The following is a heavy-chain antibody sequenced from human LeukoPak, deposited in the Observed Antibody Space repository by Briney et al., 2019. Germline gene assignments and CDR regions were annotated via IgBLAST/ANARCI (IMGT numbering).Heavy chain of an antibody. CDR1: GYTFTSYY. J-gene: IGHJ6*02. CDR2: INPSGGST. Sequence: GASVKVSCKASGYTFTSYYMHWVRQAPGQGLEWMGIINPSGGSTSYAQKFQGRVTITRDTSASTAYMELSSLRSEDTAVYYCARDASNWDRYYYYGMDVWGQGTTVTVSS. D-gene: IGHD1-26*01. V-gene: IGHV1-46*01. CDR3: ARDASNWDRYYYYGMDV.